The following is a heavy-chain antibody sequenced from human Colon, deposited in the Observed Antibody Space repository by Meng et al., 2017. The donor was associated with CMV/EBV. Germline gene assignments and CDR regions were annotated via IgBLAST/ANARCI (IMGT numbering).Heavy chain of an antibody. CDR2: SNPKTGAT. Sequence: ASVKVSCKASGYTFTAYFLHWFRQAPGQGLEWMGWSNPKTGATKFAQTFQDRVTMTLDTSISTGYMELSRLRSDDTALYYCGRYPVDGSASIDYWGQGTLVTVSS. D-gene: IGHD3-10*01. CDR1: GYTFTAYF. V-gene: IGHV1-2*02. J-gene: IGHJ4*02. CDR3: GRYPVDGSASIDY.